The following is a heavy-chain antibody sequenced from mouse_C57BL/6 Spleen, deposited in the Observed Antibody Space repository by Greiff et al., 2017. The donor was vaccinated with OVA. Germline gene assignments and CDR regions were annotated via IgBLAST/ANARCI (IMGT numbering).Heavy chain of an antibody. CDR2: ISSGSSTI. CDR3: ARAYDYDFDY. D-gene: IGHD2-4*01. Sequence: EVQGVESGGGLVKPGGSLKLSCAASGFTFSDYGMHWVRQAPEKGLEWVAYISSGSSTIYYADTVKGRFTISRDNAKNTLFLQMTSLRSEDTAMYYCARAYDYDFDYWGQGTTLTVSS. CDR1: GFTFSDYG. V-gene: IGHV5-17*01. J-gene: IGHJ2*01.